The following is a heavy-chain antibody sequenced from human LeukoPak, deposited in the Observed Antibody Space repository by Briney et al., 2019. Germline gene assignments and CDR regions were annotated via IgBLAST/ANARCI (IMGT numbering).Heavy chain of an antibody. D-gene: IGHD3-22*01. CDR3: ARGTYYYDSRGEPRPFFDY. J-gene: IGHJ4*02. V-gene: IGHV4-38-2*02. Sequence: NPSETLSLTCTISGYSIGSGYYWSWIRQSPGKGLEWLASIYHSGDSFYKPSLKSRLTISVDKSKNQFSLKLSSVTAADTAVYYCARGTYYYDSRGEPRPFFDYWGQGTLVTVSS. CDR1: GYSIGSGYY. CDR2: IYHSGDS.